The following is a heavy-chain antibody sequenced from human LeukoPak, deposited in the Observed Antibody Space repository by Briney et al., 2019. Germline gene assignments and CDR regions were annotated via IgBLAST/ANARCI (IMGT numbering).Heavy chain of an antibody. CDR3: GREEMATISSPGKNYYYGMDV. J-gene: IGHJ6*02. D-gene: IGHD5-24*01. V-gene: IGHV3-33*01. Sequence: GGSLRLSCAASGFTFSSYGMHWVRQAAGKGLEWVAVICYDESNKYYADSVNGRFNISRDNSKNTLYLQMNSLRAEDTAVYYCGREEMATISSPGKNYYYGMDVWGQGTTVTVSS. CDR1: GFTFSSYG. CDR2: ICYDESNK.